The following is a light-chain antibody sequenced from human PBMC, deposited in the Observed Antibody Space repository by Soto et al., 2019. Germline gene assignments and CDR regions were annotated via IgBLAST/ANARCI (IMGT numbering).Light chain of an antibody. J-gene: IGKJ4*01. CDR2: DAS. V-gene: IGKV3-15*01. CDR1: QSVNSN. Sequence: EIVMTQSPATLSVSPGERATLSCRASQSVNSNLAWYQQKPGQAPRLLIYDASTRATGIPARFSGSGSGTEFPLPISSLQSEDFAVYFCQQYNNWPLLTFGGGTKVEFK. CDR3: QQYNNWPLLT.